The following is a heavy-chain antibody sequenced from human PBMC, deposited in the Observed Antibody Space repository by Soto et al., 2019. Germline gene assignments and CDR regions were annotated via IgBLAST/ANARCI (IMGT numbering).Heavy chain of an antibody. V-gene: IGHV3-33*01. D-gene: IGHD2-15*01. CDR2: IWYDGSNK. Sequence: QVQLVESGGGVVQPGRSLRLSCAASGFTFSSYGMHWVRQAPGKGLEWVAVIWYDGSNKYYADSVKGRFTTSRANSTNPLYLPMNSLRAAATAVYYCARDGYSTGGSCYSVPVFDYWGQGTLVTVSS. CDR1: GFTFSSYG. J-gene: IGHJ4*02. CDR3: ARDGYSTGGSCYSVPVFDY.